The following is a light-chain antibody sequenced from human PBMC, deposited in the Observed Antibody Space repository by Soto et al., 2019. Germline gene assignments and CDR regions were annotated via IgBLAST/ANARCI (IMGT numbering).Light chain of an antibody. Sequence: QSVLTQPPSASGTPGQRVTISCSGSSSDIGSHVVNWYQQVPGTAPKLLIYTNNQRPSGVPDRFSDSKSGTSASLAISGLQSEDEADYYCAAWDGSLQSGVFGGGTKLTVL. CDR2: TNN. V-gene: IGLV1-44*01. CDR1: SSDIGSHV. J-gene: IGLJ3*02. CDR3: AAWDGSLQSGV.